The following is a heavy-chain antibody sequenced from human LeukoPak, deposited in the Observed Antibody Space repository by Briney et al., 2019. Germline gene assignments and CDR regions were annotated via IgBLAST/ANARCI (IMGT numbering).Heavy chain of an antibody. V-gene: IGHV3-33*01. D-gene: IGHD4/OR15-4a*01. J-gene: IGHJ4*02. CDR2: IWTDGSHQ. CDR1: GFTFSSFA. CDR3: ARGVPAEY. Sequence: GGSLRLSCAASGFTFSSFAMHWVRQAPGKGLKWVALIWTDGSHQYYADSVKGRFTISRDNSKNTLYLQMTSLRAEDTAVYHCARGVPAEYWGQGTLVTVSS.